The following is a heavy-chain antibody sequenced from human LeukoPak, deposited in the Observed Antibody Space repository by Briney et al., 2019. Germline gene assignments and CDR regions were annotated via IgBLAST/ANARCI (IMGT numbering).Heavy chain of an antibody. CDR1: GGSFSGYY. CDR2: IYYSGST. J-gene: IGHJ2*01. Sequence: SETLSLTCAVYGGSFSGYYWSWLRQPPGKGLEWIGSIYYSGSTYYNPSLKSRVTISVDTSKNQFSLKLSSVTAADTAVYYCARVVTMVRGVRYFDLWGRGTLVTVSS. CDR3: ARVVTMVRGVRYFDL. D-gene: IGHD3-10*01. V-gene: IGHV4-34*01.